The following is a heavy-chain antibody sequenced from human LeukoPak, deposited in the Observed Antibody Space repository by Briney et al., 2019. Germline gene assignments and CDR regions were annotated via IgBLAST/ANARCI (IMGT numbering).Heavy chain of an antibody. D-gene: IGHD6-19*01. V-gene: IGHV1-18*01. CDR1: GYTFTSYG. CDR3: ARDFASGWYFPPLSYYYGMDV. CDR2: ISAYNGNT. J-gene: IGHJ6*02. Sequence: ASVKVSCKASGYTFTSYGISWVRQAPGQGLEWIGWISAYNGNTNYAQKLQGRVTMTTDTSTSTAYMELRSLRSDDTAVYYCARDFASGWYFPPLSYYYGMDVWGQGTTVTVSS.